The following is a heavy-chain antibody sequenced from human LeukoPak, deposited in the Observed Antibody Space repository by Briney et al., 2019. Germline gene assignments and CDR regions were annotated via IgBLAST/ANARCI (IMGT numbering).Heavy chain of an antibody. V-gene: IGHV4-34*01. Sequence: PSETLSLTCAVYGGSFSGYYWSWIRQPPGKGLEWIGSIYYSGSTYYNPSLKSRVTISVDTSKNQFSLKLSSVTAADTAVYYCASQAGTGYWGQGTLVTVSS. CDR1: GGSFSGYY. CDR3: ASQAGTGY. CDR2: IYYSGST. D-gene: IGHD6-13*01. J-gene: IGHJ4*02.